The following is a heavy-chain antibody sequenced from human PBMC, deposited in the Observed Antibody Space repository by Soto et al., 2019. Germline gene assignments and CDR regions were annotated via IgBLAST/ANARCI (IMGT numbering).Heavy chain of an antibody. V-gene: IGHV1-2*02. Sequence: QVQVVQSGAEVKKPGASVKVSCKASGYTFTDYYMHWVRQAPGQGLEWMGWVHPHSGVTKYAQKFQARVTMTRDTSISTAHMELRRLRSDDTVVYYCARDLGSGNYPDAFYIWGQGTMVTVSS. CDR1: GYTFTDYY. CDR3: ARDLGSGNYPDAFYI. D-gene: IGHD1-26*01. J-gene: IGHJ3*02. CDR2: VHPHSGVT.